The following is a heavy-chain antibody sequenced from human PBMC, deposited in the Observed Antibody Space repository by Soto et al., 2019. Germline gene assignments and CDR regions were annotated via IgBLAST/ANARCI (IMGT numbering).Heavy chain of an antibody. CDR2: ITGGSDST. J-gene: IGHJ4*02. Sequence: GGSLRLSCAASGFTFSNYVISWVRQAPGKGLEWVSAITGGSDSTYYADSVKGQFTISRDNSKNTLYLQMNSLRVEDTDTYYCAKGSASARPYYFDSWGQGSLVTVSS. CDR3: AKGSASARPYYFDS. V-gene: IGHV3-23*01. CDR1: GFTFSNYV. D-gene: IGHD6-6*01.